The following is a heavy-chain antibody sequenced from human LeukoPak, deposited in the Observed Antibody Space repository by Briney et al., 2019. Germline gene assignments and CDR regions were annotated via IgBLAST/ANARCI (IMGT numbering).Heavy chain of an antibody. CDR3: ARENGEVVVVPAAKRWFDP. V-gene: IGHV1-69*13. CDR1: GGTFSSYA. CDR2: IIPIFGTA. D-gene: IGHD2-2*01. Sequence: SVKVSCKASGGTFSSYAISWVRQAPGQGLEWMGGIIPIFGTANYAQKFQGRVTITADESTSTAYMELSSLRSEDTAVYYCARENGEVVVVPAAKRWFDPWGQGTLVTVSS. J-gene: IGHJ5*02.